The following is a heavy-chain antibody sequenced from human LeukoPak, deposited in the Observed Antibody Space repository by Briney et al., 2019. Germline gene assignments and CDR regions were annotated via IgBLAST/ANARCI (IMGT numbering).Heavy chain of an antibody. Sequence: GGSLRLSCAASGFTFSSYAMSCVRQPPGKGLEWVSAISGSGGSTYYAHSVKGRFTISRDNSKNTLYLQMNSLRAEETAVYYCAKRYSSGWYPSAFDYWGQGTLVTVSS. CDR1: GFTFSSYA. V-gene: IGHV3-23*01. CDR2: ISGSGGST. CDR3: AKRYSSGWYPSAFDY. D-gene: IGHD6-19*01. J-gene: IGHJ4*02.